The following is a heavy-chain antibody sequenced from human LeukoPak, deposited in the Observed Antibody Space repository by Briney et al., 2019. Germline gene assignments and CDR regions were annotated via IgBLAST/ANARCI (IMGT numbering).Heavy chain of an antibody. V-gene: IGHV4-34*01. Sequence: SETLSLTCAVYGGSFSGYYWSWIRQPPGKGLEWIGEINHSGSTNYNPSLKSRVTISVDTSKNQFSLKLSSVTAADTAVYYCARHRMYNSYGPFDYWGQGTLVTVSS. CDR3: ARHRMYNSYGPFDY. D-gene: IGHD1-1*01. CDR2: INHSGST. CDR1: GGSFSGYY. J-gene: IGHJ4*02.